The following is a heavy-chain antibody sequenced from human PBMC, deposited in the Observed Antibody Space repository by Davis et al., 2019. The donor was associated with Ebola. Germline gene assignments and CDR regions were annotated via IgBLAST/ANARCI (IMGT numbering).Heavy chain of an antibody. Sequence: GESLKISCAASGFTFSSYWMSWVRQAPGKGLEWVANIKQDGSEQYYVDSVTGRFTLSRDNANNSLYLQMNSLRAEDTAVYYCARDFVTTVNWGQGTLVTVSS. CDR2: IKQDGSEQ. CDR3: ARDFVTTVN. D-gene: IGHD4-17*01. CDR1: GFTFSSYW. V-gene: IGHV3-7*01. J-gene: IGHJ4*02.